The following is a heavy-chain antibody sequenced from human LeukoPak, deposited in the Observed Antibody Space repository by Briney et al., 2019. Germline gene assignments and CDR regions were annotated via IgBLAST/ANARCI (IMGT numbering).Heavy chain of an antibody. CDR3: ARVSDTAMVSDPFDY. Sequence: SVKVSCKASGGTFSSYAISWVRQAPGQWLEWMGRIIPILGIANYAQKFQGRVTITADKSTSTAYMELSSLRSEDTAAYYCARVSDTAMVSDPFDYWGQGTLVTVSS. CDR1: GGTFSSYA. D-gene: IGHD5-18*01. CDR2: IIPILGIA. J-gene: IGHJ4*02. V-gene: IGHV1-69*04.